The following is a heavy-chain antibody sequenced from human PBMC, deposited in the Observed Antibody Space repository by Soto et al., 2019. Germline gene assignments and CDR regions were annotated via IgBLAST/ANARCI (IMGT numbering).Heavy chain of an antibody. J-gene: IGHJ6*04. Sequence: QVQLVQSGAEVKKPGSSVKVSCKASGGTFSSYAISWVRQAPGQGLEWMGGIIPIFGTANYAQKFQGRVTITADESTSTAYMALSSLGSEDTAVYYWARDSLRFLAPHYDDGMAVWGKGPTVTVSS. CDR2: IIPIFGTA. CDR1: GGTFSSYA. D-gene: IGHD3-3*01. CDR3: ARDSLRFLAPHYDDGMAV. V-gene: IGHV1-69*01.